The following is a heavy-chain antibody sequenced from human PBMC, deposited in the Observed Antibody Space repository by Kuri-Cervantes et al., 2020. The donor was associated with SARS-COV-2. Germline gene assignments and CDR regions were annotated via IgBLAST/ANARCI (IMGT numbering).Heavy chain of an antibody. CDR3: VRDSGLEYDVWSGYYNPIDY. J-gene: IGHJ4*02. Sequence: ASVKVSCKASGNTSTSYGISWVRQAPGQGLEWMGWISTYNDNTNYAQNLQGRVSMTTDTSTSTAYMELRSLRSDDTGVYYCVRDSGLEYDVWSGYYNPIDYWGQGTLVTVSS. V-gene: IGHV1-18*01. CDR2: ISTYNDNT. CDR1: GNTSTSYG. D-gene: IGHD3-3*01.